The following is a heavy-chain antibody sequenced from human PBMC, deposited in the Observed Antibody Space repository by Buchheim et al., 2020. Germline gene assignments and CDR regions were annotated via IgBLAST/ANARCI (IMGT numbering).Heavy chain of an antibody. Sequence: QVQLVESGGGVVQPGRSLRLSCAASRFTFSSYGMHWVRQAPGKGLEWAAVIWHDGSNIYYTDSVKGRFTISRDNPKNTLYLQMNSLRAEDTAVYYCARDSSGYLLDYWGQGTL. CDR3: ARDSSGYLLDY. D-gene: IGHD3-22*01. V-gene: IGHV3-33*01. CDR2: IWHDGSNI. J-gene: IGHJ4*02. CDR1: RFTFSSYG.